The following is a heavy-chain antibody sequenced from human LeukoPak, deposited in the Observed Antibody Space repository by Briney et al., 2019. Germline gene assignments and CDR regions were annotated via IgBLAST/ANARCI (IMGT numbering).Heavy chain of an antibody. D-gene: IGHD6-13*01. CDR1: GFTLSSYA. J-gene: IGHJ6*02. CDR2: ISGSGGFT. CDR3: AKSVGAAGGIYGAMDV. V-gene: IGHV3-23*01. Sequence: GGSLRLSCTASGFTLSSYALSWVRQAPGKGLEWVSGISGSGGFTYYADSVKGLFTISRDNSEDTLYLPMNSLRGDDTPMYYCAKSVGAAGGIYGAMDVWGQGTTVTVSS.